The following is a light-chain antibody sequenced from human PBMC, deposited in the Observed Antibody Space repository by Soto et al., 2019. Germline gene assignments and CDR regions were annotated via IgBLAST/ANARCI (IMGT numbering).Light chain of an antibody. V-gene: IGLV2-14*01. CDR3: SSYTSSSILYV. J-gene: IGLJ1*01. Sequence: QSVLTQPASVSGSPGQSITISCTGTSSDVGGYNYVSWYQQHPGKAPKLMIYDVSNRPSGVSNRFSGSKSGNTASLTISGLQAKDEADYYCSSYTSSSILYVFGTGTKVTVL. CDR2: DVS. CDR1: SSDVGGYNY.